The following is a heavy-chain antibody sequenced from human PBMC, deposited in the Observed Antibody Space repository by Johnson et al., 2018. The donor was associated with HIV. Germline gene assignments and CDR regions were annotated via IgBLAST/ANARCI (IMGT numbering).Heavy chain of an antibody. D-gene: IGHD2-15*01. V-gene: IGHV3-9*01. CDR3: ARDLGVAGGAFDI. CDR2: VSWNGGGI. J-gene: IGHJ3*02. Sequence: VQLVESGGGLVQPGGSLRLSCAASGFTFSSYAMSWVRQAPGKGLEWVSGVSWNGGGIGYEDSGQGRFTISRDNAKNSLYLQMNSLRAEDTAIYYCARDLGVAGGAFDIWGQGTMVTVSS. CDR1: GFTFSSYA.